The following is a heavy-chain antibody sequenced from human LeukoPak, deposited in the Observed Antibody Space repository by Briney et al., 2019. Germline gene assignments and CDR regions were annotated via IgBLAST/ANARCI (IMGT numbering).Heavy chain of an antibody. CDR3: AREGSGSHYDY. D-gene: IGHD1-26*01. CDR2: ISYDGSNK. CDR1: GFTFSSYA. Sequence: GGSLRLSCAASGFTFSSYAMHWVRQAPGKGLGWVAVISYDGSNKYYADSVKGRFTISRDNSKNTLYLQMNSLRAEDTAVYYCAREGSGSHYDYWGQGTLVTVSS. J-gene: IGHJ4*02. V-gene: IGHV3-30*01.